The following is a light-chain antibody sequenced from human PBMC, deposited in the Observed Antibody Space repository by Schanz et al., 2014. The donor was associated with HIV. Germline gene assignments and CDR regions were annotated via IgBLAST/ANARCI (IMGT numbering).Light chain of an antibody. CDR1: SSDVGGYNY. CDR2: DVS. V-gene: IGLV2-14*01. Sequence: QSALTQPASVSGSPGQSITISCTGTSSDVGGYNYVSWYQQHPGKAPKLMIYDVSNRPSGVPDRFSGSKSGTSASLAISGLQSADEADYYCLSYDSSLNGYVFGTGTKLTVL. J-gene: IGLJ1*01. CDR3: LSYDSSLNGYV.